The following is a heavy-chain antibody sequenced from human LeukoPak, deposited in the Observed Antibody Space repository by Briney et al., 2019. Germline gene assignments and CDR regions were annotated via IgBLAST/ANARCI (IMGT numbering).Heavy chain of an antibody. CDR2: INPNSGGT. Sequence: GASVKVSCKASGGTFSSYGISWVRQAPGQGLEWMGWINPNSGGTNYAQKFQGRVTMTRDTSISTAYMELSRLRSDDTAVYYCASPEYSSSYDYYYMDVWGKGTTVTVSS. CDR1: GGTFSSYG. D-gene: IGHD6-6*01. CDR3: ASPEYSSSYDYYYMDV. J-gene: IGHJ6*03. V-gene: IGHV1-2*02.